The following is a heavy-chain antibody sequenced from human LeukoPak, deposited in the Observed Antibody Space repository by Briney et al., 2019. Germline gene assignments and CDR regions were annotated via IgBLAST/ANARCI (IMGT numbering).Heavy chain of an antibody. D-gene: IGHD2-15*01. V-gene: IGHV4-59*01. J-gene: IGHJ5*02. CDR1: GGSISSYY. CDR2: IYYSGST. CDR3: ARGLSGGSYNNWFDP. Sequence: PSETLSLTCTVSGGSISSYYWSWIRQPPGKGLEWIGYIYYSGSTNYNPSLKSRVTISVDTSKNQFSLKLSSVTAADTAVYYCARGLSGGSYNNWFDPWGQGTLVTVSS.